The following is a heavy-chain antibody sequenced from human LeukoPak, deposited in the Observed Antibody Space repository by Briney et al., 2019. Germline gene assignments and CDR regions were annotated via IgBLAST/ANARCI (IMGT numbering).Heavy chain of an antibody. CDR1: GGSISSSSYY. Sequence: SETLSLTCTVSGGSISSSSYYWGWMRQPPGKGLEWIGSIYYSGSTYYNPSLKSRVTISVDTSKNQFSLKLSSVTAADTAVYYCARRPRGWFDPWGQGTLVTVSS. CDR2: IYYSGST. CDR3: ARRPRGWFDP. V-gene: IGHV4-39*01. J-gene: IGHJ5*02. D-gene: IGHD1-26*01.